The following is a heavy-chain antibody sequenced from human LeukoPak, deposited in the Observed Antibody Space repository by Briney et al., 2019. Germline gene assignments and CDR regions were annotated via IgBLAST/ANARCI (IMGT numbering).Heavy chain of an antibody. D-gene: IGHD3-22*01. J-gene: IGHJ4*02. V-gene: IGHV1-18*01. CDR3: ARDRSYYYDSSGYYAPFDY. CDR2: ISAYNGNT. Sequence: ASVKVSCKASGYTFTSYGISWVRQAPGQGLEWMGWISAYNGNTNYAQKFQGRVTMTRDTSTSTAYMELRSLRSDDTAVYYCARDRSYYYDSSGYYAPFDYWGQGTLVTVSS. CDR1: GYTFTSYG.